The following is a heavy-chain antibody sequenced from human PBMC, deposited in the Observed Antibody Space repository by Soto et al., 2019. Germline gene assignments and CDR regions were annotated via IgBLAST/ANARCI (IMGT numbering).Heavy chain of an antibody. CDR1: GGSISSYY. CDR2: VYNSGST. Sequence: QVQLQESGPGLVEPSETLSLTCNVSGGSISSYYWSWIRQPPGKGLEYIGHVYNSGSTIHSPSLKSRATISVDTSKNQFSLKLTSVTAADTAVYYCAGGSSLCWECFHHWGQGILITVSS. V-gene: IGHV4-59*01. J-gene: IGHJ1*01. D-gene: IGHD2-2*01. CDR3: AGGSSLCWECFHH.